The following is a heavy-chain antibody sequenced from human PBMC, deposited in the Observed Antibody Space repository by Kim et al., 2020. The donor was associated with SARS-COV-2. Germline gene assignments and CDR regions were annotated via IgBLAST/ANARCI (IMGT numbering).Heavy chain of an antibody. CDR2: SSTI. D-gene: IGHD1-1*01. Sequence: SSTIYDADSVKGRFTISRDNAKNSLYLQMNSLRDEDTAVYYCARIRTGYWGQGTLVTVSS. CDR3: ARIRTGY. J-gene: IGHJ4*02. V-gene: IGHV3-48*02.